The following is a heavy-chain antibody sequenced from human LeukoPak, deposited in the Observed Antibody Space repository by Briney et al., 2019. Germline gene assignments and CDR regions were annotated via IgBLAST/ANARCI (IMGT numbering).Heavy chain of an antibody. V-gene: IGHV3-48*04. CDR2: ISSSSSTI. D-gene: IGHD3-9*01. CDR3: ARGWEWYYDILTGYSSLDY. J-gene: IGHJ4*02. CDR1: GFTFSSYS. Sequence: GGSLRLSCAASGFTFSSYSMNWVRQAPGKGLEWVSYISSSSSTIYYADSVKGRFTISRDNAKNSLYLQMNSLRAEDTAVYYCARGWEWYYDILTGYSSLDYWGQGTLVTVSS.